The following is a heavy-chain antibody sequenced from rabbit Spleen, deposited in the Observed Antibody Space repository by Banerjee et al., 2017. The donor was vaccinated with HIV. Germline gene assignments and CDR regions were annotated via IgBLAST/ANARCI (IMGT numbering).Heavy chain of an antibody. Sequence: QEQLVESGGGLVQPEGSLTLTCTASGFSFSSSYYMCWVRQAPGKGLEWIACIYAGSGSTWYASWVNGRFTGSKTSSTTVTLKMTSLTAADTATYFCARDIYAHSSDSYNLWGPGTLVT. CDR1: GFSFSSSYY. CDR3: ARDIYAHSSDSYNL. J-gene: IGHJ4*01. CDR2: IYAGSGST. V-gene: IGHV1S45*01. D-gene: IGHD4-1*01.